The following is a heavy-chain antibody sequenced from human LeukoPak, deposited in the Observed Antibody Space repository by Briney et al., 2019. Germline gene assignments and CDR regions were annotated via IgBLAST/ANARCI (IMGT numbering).Heavy chain of an antibody. V-gene: IGHV3-23*01. D-gene: IGHD2-21*01. CDR1: GFTLSTYA. CDR2: TSSSDAGT. Sequence: GGSLRLSCAASGFTLSTYAMSWVCQTPGKGLEWVAATSSSDAGTYHADSVRGRFTISRDNSKNTLYLQMNSLRAEDAAVYFCAKAPVTSCRGAYCYPFDSWGQGTLVTVSS. J-gene: IGHJ4*02. CDR3: AKAPVTSCRGAYCYPFDS.